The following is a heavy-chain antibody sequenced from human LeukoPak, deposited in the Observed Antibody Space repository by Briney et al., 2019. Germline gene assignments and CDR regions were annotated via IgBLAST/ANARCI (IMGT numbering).Heavy chain of an antibody. CDR1: GGSISSYY. CDR3: ARHSKWELPSFDY. J-gene: IGHJ4*02. CDR2: IYYSGST. V-gene: IGHV4-59*08. Sequence: PSETLSLTCTVSGGSISSYYWSWIRQPPGKGLEWIGYIYYSGSTNYNPSLKSRVTISVDTSKNQFSLKLSSVTAADTAVYYCARHSKWELPSFDYWGQGTLVTVSS. D-gene: IGHD1-26*01.